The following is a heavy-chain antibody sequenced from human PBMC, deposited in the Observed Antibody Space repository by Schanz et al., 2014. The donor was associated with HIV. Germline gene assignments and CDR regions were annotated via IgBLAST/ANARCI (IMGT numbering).Heavy chain of an antibody. CDR1: GFTFSSSG. J-gene: IGHJ4*02. D-gene: IGHD3-3*01. CDR2: MWNDESHK. Sequence: QVQLVESGGGVVQPGRSLRLSCTASGFTFSSSGMHWVRQAPGKGLEWVAAMWNDESHKGYADSVKGRFTISRDTFKNTVYLQMNSLRSEDTAVYYCAKASESIFGVEGLDFWGQGTLVIVSS. V-gene: IGHV3-33*06. CDR3: AKASESIFGVEGLDF.